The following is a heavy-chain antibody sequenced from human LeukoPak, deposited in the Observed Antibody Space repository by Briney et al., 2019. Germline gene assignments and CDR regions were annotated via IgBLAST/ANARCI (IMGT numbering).Heavy chain of an antibody. CDR2: ISSSSSYI. J-gene: IGHJ6*03. V-gene: IGHV3-21*01. D-gene: IGHD3-22*01. CDR3: ARDYYDSSGYYPYYYYMDV. CDR1: GFTFSSYS. Sequence: PGGSLRLSCAASGFTFSSYSMNWVRQAPGKGLEWVSPISSSSSYIYYADSVKGRFTISRDNAKNSLYLQMNSLRAEDTAVYYCARDYYDSSGYYPYYYYMDVWGKGTTVTVSS.